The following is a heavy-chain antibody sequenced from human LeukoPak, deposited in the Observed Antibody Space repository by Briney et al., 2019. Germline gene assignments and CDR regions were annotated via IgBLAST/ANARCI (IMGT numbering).Heavy chain of an antibody. J-gene: IGHJ6*02. CDR1: GGTFSSYA. CDR2: IIPILGIA. Sequence: SGNVFCKASGGTFSSYAISWVRQAPGQGLGWMGRIIPILGIANYAHKFQGRVTITADKATSTAYRELSSMGSEDKAVYYCARDCGSYLNYYGMDVWGQGTTVTVSS. CDR3: ARDCGSYLNYYGMDV. D-gene: IGHD1-26*01. V-gene: IGHV1-69*04.